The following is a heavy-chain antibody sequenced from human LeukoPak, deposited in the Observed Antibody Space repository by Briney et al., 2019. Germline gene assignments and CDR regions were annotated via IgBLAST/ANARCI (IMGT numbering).Heavy chain of an antibody. V-gene: IGHV4-34*01. CDR3: ASSSSATYYYGSGSYPPFDY. J-gene: IGHJ4*02. CDR2: INHSGST. D-gene: IGHD3-10*01. Sequence: SETLSLTCAVYGGSFSGYYWSWIRQPPGKGLEWIGEINHSGSTNYNPSLKSRVTISVDTSKNQFSLKLSSVTAADTAVYYCASSSSATYYYGSGSYPPFDYWGQGILVTVSS. CDR1: GGSFSGYY.